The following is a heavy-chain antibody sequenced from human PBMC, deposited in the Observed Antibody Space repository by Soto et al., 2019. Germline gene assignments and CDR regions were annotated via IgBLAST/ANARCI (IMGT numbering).Heavy chain of an antibody. D-gene: IGHD6-19*01. CDR1: GFTFSSYA. Sequence: GGSLRLSCAASGFTFSSYAMSWVRQAPGEGLEWVSVIYSGGSTYYADSVKGRFTISRDNSKNTLYLQMNSLRAEDTAVYYCARDRGIAVAGTGALDYWGQGTLVTVSS. CDR3: ARDRGIAVAGTGALDY. V-gene: IGHV3-53*01. J-gene: IGHJ4*02. CDR2: IYSGGST.